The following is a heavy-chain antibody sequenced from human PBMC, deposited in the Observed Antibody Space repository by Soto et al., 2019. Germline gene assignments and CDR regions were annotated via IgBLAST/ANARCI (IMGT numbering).Heavy chain of an antibody. CDR1: GFTFSSYA. Sequence: VQLLESGGGLVQPGGSLRLSCAASGFTFSSYAMSWVRQAPGKGLEWVSAVSGSGGSTYYADSVKGRFPISRDNSKNTLYLQMNSLRAEDTAVYYCAKNSGSYLYYYYGMDVWGQGTTVTVSS. D-gene: IGHD1-26*01. CDR2: VSGSGGST. V-gene: IGHV3-23*01. CDR3: AKNSGSYLYYYYGMDV. J-gene: IGHJ6*02.